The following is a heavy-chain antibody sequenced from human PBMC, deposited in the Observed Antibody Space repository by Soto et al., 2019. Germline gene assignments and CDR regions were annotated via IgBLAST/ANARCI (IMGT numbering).Heavy chain of an antibody. J-gene: IGHJ4*02. CDR3: ARGVPYYDILTAYYFDC. Sequence: ASVKVSCKASGYTFASYDIRWVRQAPGQGLEWMGWISVYNGNTNYAQKLQGRVIMTTDTSTSTAYMELRSLRSDDTAVYYCARGVPYYDILTAYYFDCWGQGTLVTVSS. V-gene: IGHV1-18*01. CDR1: GYTFASYD. CDR2: ISVYNGNT. D-gene: IGHD3-9*01.